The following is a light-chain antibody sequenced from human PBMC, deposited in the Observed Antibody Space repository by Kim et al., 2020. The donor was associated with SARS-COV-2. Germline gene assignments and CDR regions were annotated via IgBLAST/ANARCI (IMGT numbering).Light chain of an antibody. Sequence: QSALTQPPSAPGSPGQSVTISCTGTSSDVGGYNYVSWYQQHPGKGPKLMIYEVTKRPSGVPDRFSGSKSGNTASLTVSGLQADDEADYYCSSYGGSDNLVFGGGTQLTVL. CDR1: SSDVGGYNY. CDR2: EVT. V-gene: IGLV2-8*01. J-gene: IGLJ2*01. CDR3: SSYGGSDNLV.